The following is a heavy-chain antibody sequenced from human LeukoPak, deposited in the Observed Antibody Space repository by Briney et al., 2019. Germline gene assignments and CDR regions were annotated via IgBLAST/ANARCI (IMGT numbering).Heavy chain of an antibody. J-gene: IGHJ4*02. CDR1: GYTFINYV. Sequence: ASVKVSCKASGYTFINYVIIWVRQAPGQGLEWMGWISTYNDNTNYAQRLQGRVTMTTDTSTSTAYMGLRSLRSDDTAVYYCARGLSDSSGWSPWTYFDYWGQGTLVTVSS. D-gene: IGHD6-19*01. CDR3: ARGLSDSSGWSPWTYFDY. CDR2: ISTYNDNT. V-gene: IGHV1-18*01.